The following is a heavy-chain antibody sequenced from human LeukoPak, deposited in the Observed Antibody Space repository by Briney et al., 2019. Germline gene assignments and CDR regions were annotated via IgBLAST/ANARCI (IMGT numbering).Heavy chain of an antibody. J-gene: IGHJ3*02. V-gene: IGHV3-74*01. D-gene: IGHD3-10*01. Sequence: GGSLRLSCAASGFTFSSYWMHWVRQAPGKGLVWVSRINSDGSTTSYADSVRGRFTISRDNAKNTLYLQMNSLRVEDTAVYYCARDVGYGSGSYFARDAFDIWGQGTMVTVSS. CDR1: GFTFSSYW. CDR2: INSDGSTT. CDR3: ARDVGYGSGSYFARDAFDI.